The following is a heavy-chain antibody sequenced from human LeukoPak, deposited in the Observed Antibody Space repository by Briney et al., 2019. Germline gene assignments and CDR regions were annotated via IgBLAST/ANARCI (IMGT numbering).Heavy chain of an antibody. CDR2: ISAYNGNT. Sequence: ASVKVSCKASGYTFTSYGISWVRQAPGQGLEWMGWISAYNGNTNYAQKLQGRVTMTTDTSTSTAYMELRSLRSDDTAVYYCAREGSSWYSHYYYGMDVWGQGTTVTVSS. J-gene: IGHJ6*02. D-gene: IGHD6-13*01. CDR1: GYTFTSYG. CDR3: AREGSSWYSHYYYGMDV. V-gene: IGHV1-18*01.